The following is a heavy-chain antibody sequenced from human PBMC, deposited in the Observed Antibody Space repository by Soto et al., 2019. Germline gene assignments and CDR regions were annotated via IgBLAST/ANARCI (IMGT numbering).Heavy chain of an antibody. CDR2: INPNSGGT. CDR1: GYTFTGYY. D-gene: IGHD2-15*01. Sequence: QVQLMQSGAEVKKPGASVKVSCKASGYTFTGYYMHWVRQAPGQGLEWMGWINPNSGGTNYAQKFQGWVTMTRDTSISTAYMELSRLRSDDTAVYYCAREECSGGSCYDGMDVWGQGTTVTVSS. V-gene: IGHV1-2*04. J-gene: IGHJ6*02. CDR3: AREECSGGSCYDGMDV.